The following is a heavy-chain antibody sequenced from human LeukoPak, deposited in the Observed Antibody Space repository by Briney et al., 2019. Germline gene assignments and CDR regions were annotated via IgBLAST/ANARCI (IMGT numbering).Heavy chain of an antibody. CDR1: GFSLTTRAVR. V-gene: IGHV2-5*02. CDR3: ALQRLYGSGSYYYSY. J-gene: IGHJ4*02. CDR2: IFWDDDT. Sequence: SGPTLVNPTHTLALTCTFSGFSLTTRAVRMGWIRQPPGKALEWLAVIFWDDDTRYSPSLKSRLTITKDTSKNQVVLTMTNMDPVDTVTYYCALQRLYGSGSYYYSYWGQGTLVTVSS. D-gene: IGHD3-10*01.